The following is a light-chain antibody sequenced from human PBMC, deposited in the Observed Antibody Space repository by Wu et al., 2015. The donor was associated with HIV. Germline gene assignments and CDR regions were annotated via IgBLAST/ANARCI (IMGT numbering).Light chain of an antibody. Sequence: SASVGDESHHHVVGPVGVLVPRVASVISRNQGKAPKLLIYKSSTLEMGVPSRFSGSGSGTEFALTINSLQPDDFATYYCQQYDNFWTFGQGTKVEIK. CDR1: GVLVPR. CDR2: KSS. V-gene: IGKV1-5*03. J-gene: IGKJ1*01. CDR3: QQYDNFWT.